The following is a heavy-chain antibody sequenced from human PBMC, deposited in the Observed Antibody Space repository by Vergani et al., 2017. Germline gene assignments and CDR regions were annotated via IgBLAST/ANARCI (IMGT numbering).Heavy chain of an antibody. D-gene: IGHD1-26*01. Sequence: QVQLVQSGAEVKKPGSSVKVSCKASGGTFSRYAISWVRQAPGQGLELMGGIIPIFGTANYAQKFQGRVTITADESTSAAYMELVSLRSEDTSVYYCAFRGATRENWFDPWGQGTLVTVSS. V-gene: IGHV1-69*01. CDR3: AFRGATRENWFDP. CDR1: GGTFSRYA. J-gene: IGHJ5*02. CDR2: IIPIFGTA.